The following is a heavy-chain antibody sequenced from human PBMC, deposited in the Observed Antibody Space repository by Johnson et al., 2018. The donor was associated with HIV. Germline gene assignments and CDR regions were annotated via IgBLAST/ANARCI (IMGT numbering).Heavy chain of an antibody. J-gene: IGHJ3*02. V-gene: IGHV3-30*09. D-gene: IGHD3-10*01. CDR2: ISYDGSEK. CDR3: ARSPGEADAFDI. CDR1: GFTFSSYA. Sequence: QVQLVESGGGVVQPGRSLRLSCAASGFTFSSYAMHWVRQAPGKGLEWVAVISYDGSEKHFADSVKGRFAISRDSSKNTLYLQMNSLRAEDTAMYYCARSPGEADAFDIWGQGTMVTVSS.